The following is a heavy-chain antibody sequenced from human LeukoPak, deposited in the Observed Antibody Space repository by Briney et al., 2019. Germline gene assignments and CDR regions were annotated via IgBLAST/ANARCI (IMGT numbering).Heavy chain of an antibody. J-gene: IGHJ6*02. D-gene: IGHD4-17*01. Sequence: SETLSLTCAVYGGSFSGYYWSWIRQPPGKGLEWIGEINHSGGTNYNPSLKSRVTISVDTSKNQFSLKLSSVTAADTAVYYCARVRVPYTVTTYYYYYGMDVWGQGTTVTISS. CDR3: ARVRVPYTVTTYYYYYGMDV. CDR2: INHSGGT. CDR1: GGSFSGYY. V-gene: IGHV4-34*01.